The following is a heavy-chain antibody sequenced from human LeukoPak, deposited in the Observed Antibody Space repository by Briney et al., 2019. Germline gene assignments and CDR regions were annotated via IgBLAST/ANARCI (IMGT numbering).Heavy chain of an antibody. CDR1: GFTVSSNY. V-gene: IGHV3-66*04. CDR3: GRQEWPWTFLDY. CDR2: IYSGGIT. J-gene: IGHJ4*02. D-gene: IGHD3-3*01. Sequence: GGSLRLSCAISGFTVSSNYMSWVRQAPGKGLEWVSVIYSGGITDYAYSVKGRFTISRDNSKNTLHLQMSNLRAEDTAVYYCGRQEWPWTFLDYWGQGTLVTVSS.